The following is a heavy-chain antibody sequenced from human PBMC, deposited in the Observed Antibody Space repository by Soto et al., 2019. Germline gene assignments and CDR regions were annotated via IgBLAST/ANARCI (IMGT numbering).Heavy chain of an antibody. D-gene: IGHD3-9*01. CDR2: LIAVFGTA. V-gene: IGHV1-69*01. J-gene: IGHJ4*02. CDR3: ARPRGGRIRYLAPVNY. CDR1: GDTFTKYA. Sequence: QVQLVQSGAEVRKPGSSVKVSCKAYGDTFTKYAITWERQAPGQGLAWVGGLIAVFGTANYAHKFQGRVMITADESTRAVYMDLSSLRSADTAVYSCARPRGGRIRYLAPVNYWRQG.